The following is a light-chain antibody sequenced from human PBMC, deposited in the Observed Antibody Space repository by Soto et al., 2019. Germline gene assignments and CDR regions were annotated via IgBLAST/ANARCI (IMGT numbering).Light chain of an antibody. CDR3: QQSYSTPFA. J-gene: IGKJ3*01. CDR2: GAS. CDR1: QSISGY. Sequence: DIQMTQSPSSLSASVGDRVTITCRASQSISGYVNWYQQKPGTAPNVLIYGASTLQSGVPSRFSGSGSGTDFTLTISSLQPEDFATYYCQQSYSTPFAFGPGTKLDIK. V-gene: IGKV1-39*01.